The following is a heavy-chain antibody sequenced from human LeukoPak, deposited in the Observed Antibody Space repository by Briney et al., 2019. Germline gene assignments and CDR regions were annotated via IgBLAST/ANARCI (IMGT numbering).Heavy chain of an antibody. V-gene: IGHV5-51*01. CDR1: GDTLRRNW. CDR2: IHLDDSDA. D-gene: IGHD2-2*01. Sequence: GESLKISCKFSGDTLRRNWIAWVRQMPARGLEWMGVIHLDDSDARYGPSFQGQVTLSVDKSTSTANLQWASLKASDTGIYYCARRMPRTLTWDALDIWGQGTMVTVSS. J-gene: IGHJ3*02. CDR3: ARRMPRTLTWDALDI.